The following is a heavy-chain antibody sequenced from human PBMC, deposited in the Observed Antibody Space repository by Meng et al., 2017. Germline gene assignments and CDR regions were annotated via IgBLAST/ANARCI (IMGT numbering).Heavy chain of an antibody. CDR3: ARVGSFLRDY. CDR1: GGSFSGYY. D-gene: IGHD2/OR15-2a*01. V-gene: IGHV4-34*01. Sequence: QVPLQQWGAGLLKPSETLSLTCAVYGGSFSGYYWSWIRQPPGKGLEWIGEINHSGSTNYNPSLKSRVTISVDTSKNQFSLKLSSVTAADTAVYYCARVGSFLRDYWGQGTLVTVSS. CDR2: INHSGST. J-gene: IGHJ4*02.